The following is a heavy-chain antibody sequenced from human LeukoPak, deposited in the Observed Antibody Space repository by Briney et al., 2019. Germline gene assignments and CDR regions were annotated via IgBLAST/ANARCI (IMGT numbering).Heavy chain of an antibody. J-gene: IGHJ6*03. D-gene: IGHD4-11*01. V-gene: IGHV3-7*01. CDR3: ARDQVHMTIVTTLSYYYMDV. CDR2: IKQDGSEK. Sequence: GGSLRLSCAASGFTFSSYWTSWVRQAPGKGLEWVANIKQDGSEKYYVDSVKGRFTISRDNAKNSLYLQMNSLRAEDTAVYYCARDQVHMTIVTTLSYYYMDVWGKGTTVTVSS. CDR1: GFTFSSYW.